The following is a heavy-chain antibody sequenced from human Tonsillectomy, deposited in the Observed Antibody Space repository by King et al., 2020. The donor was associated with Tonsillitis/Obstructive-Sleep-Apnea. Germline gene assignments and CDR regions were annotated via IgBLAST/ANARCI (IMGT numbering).Heavy chain of an antibody. CDR3: SRDGRVCSSTSCYYYSIDV. CDR1: GFTFSSYA. V-gene: IGHV3-30*04. CDR2: ISNVGNNK. D-gene: IGHD2-2*01. Sequence: VQLVESGGGVVKPGRSLRLSCAASGFTFSSYAMHWGRQAPGKGLEWVAGISNVGNNKYNEDPVKGRFTIYSDNSKNTLYLQMNSMITEDTAVYYCSRDGRVCSSTSCYYYSIDVWGQGTTVIVSS. J-gene: IGHJ6*02.